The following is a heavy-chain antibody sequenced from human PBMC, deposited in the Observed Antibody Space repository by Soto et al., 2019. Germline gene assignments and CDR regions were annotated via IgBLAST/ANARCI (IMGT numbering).Heavy chain of an antibody. J-gene: IGHJ6*02. Sequence: PGGSLRLSCAASGFTFSSYEMNWVRQAPGKGLEWVSYISSSGSTIYYADSVKGRFTISRDNAKNSLYLQMNSLRAEDTAVYYCARDWSDGLEWLPHYGMDVWGQGTTVTVSS. CDR2: ISSSGSTI. D-gene: IGHD3-3*01. CDR3: ARDWSDGLEWLPHYGMDV. V-gene: IGHV3-48*03. CDR1: GFTFSSYE.